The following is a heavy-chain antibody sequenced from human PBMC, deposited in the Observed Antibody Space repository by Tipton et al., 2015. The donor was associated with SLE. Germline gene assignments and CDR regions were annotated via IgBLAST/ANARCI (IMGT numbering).Heavy chain of an antibody. D-gene: IGHD1-26*01. CDR2: ITGGGTTT. V-gene: IGHV3-11*01. CDR3: VGARATAYWYFHL. Sequence: SLRLSCEASGFIFKDYFMTWVRQAPGKGLEWPAYITGGGTTTKYATPGEGRFFISRDNTNGSVYLHMHRLRVDDTALYFCVGARATAYWYFHLWGRGTLVTVSA. CDR1: GFIFKDYF. J-gene: IGHJ2*01.